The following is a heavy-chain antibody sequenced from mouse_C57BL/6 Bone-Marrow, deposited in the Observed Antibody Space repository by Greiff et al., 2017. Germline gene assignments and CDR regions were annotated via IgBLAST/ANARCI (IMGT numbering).Heavy chain of an antibody. J-gene: IGHJ3*01. CDR1: GYTFTSYW. CDR2: INPSSGFP. CDR3: ARAALAWFAY. D-gene: IGHD4-1*01. V-gene: IGHV1-7*01. Sequence: QVQLQQSGAELAKPGASVKLSCKASGYTFTSYWMHWVKQRPGKGLEWIGYINPSSGFPKYNQKFKDKATLTANKSSSTTYMQLSSLTYEDSAVYYCARAALAWFAYWGQGTLVTVSA.